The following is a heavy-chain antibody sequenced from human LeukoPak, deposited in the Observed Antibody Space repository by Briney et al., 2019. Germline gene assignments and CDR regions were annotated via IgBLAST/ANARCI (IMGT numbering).Heavy chain of an antibody. J-gene: IGHJ6*02. D-gene: IGHD2-2*01. CDR2: IIPIFGTA. V-gene: IGHV1-69*13. CDR3: ARDWADIVVVPAAIGSYYYYGMDV. Sequence: SVKVSCKASGGTFISYAISWVRQAPGQGLEWMGGIIPIFGTANYAQKFQGRVTITADESTSTAYMELSSLRSEDTAVYYCARDWADIVVVPAAIGSYYYYGMDVWGQGTTVTVSS. CDR1: GGTFISYA.